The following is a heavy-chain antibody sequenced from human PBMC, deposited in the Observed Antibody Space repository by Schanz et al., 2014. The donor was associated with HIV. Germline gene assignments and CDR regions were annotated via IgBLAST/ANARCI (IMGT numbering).Heavy chain of an antibody. CDR2: IKEDGSAT. D-gene: IGHD6-19*01. J-gene: IGHJ6*02. CDR1: GFTLSSFT. Sequence: EVQLVESGGGLVKPGGSLRLSCATSGFTLSSFTMNWVRQAPGKGLEWVASIKEDGSATYYVDSVKGRFTISRDNSKNTLYLQMNSLRAEDTAVYYCAKDLGSSGWYENYYGMDVWGQGTTVTVSS. CDR3: AKDLGSSGWYENYYGMDV. V-gene: IGHV3-7*01.